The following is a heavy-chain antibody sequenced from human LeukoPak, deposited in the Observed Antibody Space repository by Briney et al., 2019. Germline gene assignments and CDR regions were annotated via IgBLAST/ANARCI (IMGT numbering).Heavy chain of an antibody. CDR1: GFTFSSYE. CDR2: ISSSGSTI. J-gene: IGHJ6*03. D-gene: IGHD3-9*01. V-gene: IGHV3-48*03. CDR3: ARDPHHILAFMDV. Sequence: GGSLRLSCAASGFTFSSYEMNWVRQAPGKGLEWVSYISSSGSTIYYADSVKGRFTISRDNAKNSLYLQMSSLRAEDTAVYYCARDPHHILAFMDVWGKGTTVTISS.